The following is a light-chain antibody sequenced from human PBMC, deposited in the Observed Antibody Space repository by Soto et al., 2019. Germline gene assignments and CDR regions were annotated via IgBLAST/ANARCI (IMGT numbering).Light chain of an antibody. Sequence: EIVLTQSPGTLSLSPGERATLSCRASQSVSSSYLAWYQQKPGQAPRLLFYGASSRATGIPDRFSGSGAGTDVTITISRLEPEDFAVYYCQQYGSSPALTFGGGTKVEIK. CDR1: QSVSSSY. CDR3: QQYGSSPALT. CDR2: GAS. J-gene: IGKJ4*01. V-gene: IGKV3-20*01.